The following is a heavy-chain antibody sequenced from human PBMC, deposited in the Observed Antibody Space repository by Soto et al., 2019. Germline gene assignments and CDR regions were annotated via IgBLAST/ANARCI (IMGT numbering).Heavy chain of an antibody. V-gene: IGHV3-48*02. J-gene: IGHJ2*01. Sequence: KGLEWVSYISSSSSTIYYADSVKGRFIISRDNANNSLYLQMNSLRDEDTAVYYCARGLFFFQTKIGILIIRSVLAFLLNRSSDL. CDR2: ISSSSSTI. CDR3: ARGLFFFQTKIGILIIRSVLAFLLNRSSDL. D-gene: IGHD2-8*01.